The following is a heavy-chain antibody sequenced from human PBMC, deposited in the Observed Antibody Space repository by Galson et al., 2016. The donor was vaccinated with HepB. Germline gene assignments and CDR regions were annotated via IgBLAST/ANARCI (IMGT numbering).Heavy chain of an antibody. CDR3: AKVRQLAYSYGMDV. J-gene: IGHJ6*02. CDR2: ISYDGSNK. Sequence: SLRLSCAASGFTFSSYAMHWVRQAPGKGLEWVAVISYDGSNKYYADSVKGRFTISRDNSKNTLYLQMNSLRAEDTAVYYCAKVRQLAYSYGMDVWGQGTTVTVSS. V-gene: IGHV3-30*04. CDR1: GFTFSSYA. D-gene: IGHD6-6*01.